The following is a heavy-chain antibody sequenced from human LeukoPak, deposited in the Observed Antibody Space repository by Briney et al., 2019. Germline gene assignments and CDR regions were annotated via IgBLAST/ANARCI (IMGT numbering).Heavy chain of an antibody. V-gene: IGHV3-33*01. CDR1: GFTFSTYG. J-gene: IGHJ3*02. Sequence: GGSLRLSCAASGFTFSTYGMHWVRQAPGKRLEWVAVTWYDGSYKYYGDSVKGRFTISRDNSKNTPYLQMASLRVEDTAVYYCARDVLAAGATGTFDIWGQGTMVTVSS. CDR3: ARDVLAAGATGTFDI. D-gene: IGHD1-14*01. CDR2: TWYDGSYK.